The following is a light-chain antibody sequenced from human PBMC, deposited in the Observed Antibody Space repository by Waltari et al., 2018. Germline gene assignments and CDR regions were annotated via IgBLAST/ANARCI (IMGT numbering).Light chain of an antibody. CDR3: LQYDDFPMA. V-gene: IGKV1-33*01. CDR2: DES. J-gene: IGKJ5*01. Sequence: DIQMTQSPSSLSASWGDRVTITCQASQDVTIRLNWYQQRPGKAPKLLIYDESNLERGVPARYRGSGSGTDFSFTIANLRPEDIATYYCLQYDDFPMAFGQGTRLDIK. CDR1: QDVTIR.